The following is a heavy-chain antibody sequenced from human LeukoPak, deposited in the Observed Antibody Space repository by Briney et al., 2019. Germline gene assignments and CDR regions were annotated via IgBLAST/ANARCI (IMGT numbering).Heavy chain of an antibody. D-gene: IGHD6-6*01. CDR1: GFTFSSYA. Sequence: GGSLRLSCAASGFTFSSYAMSWVRQAPGKGLECVSAISGSGGSTYYADSVKGRFTISRDNSKNTLYLQMNSLRAEDTAVYYCAKALTGSRSGFDYWGQGTLVTVSS. CDR2: ISGSGGST. V-gene: IGHV3-23*01. J-gene: IGHJ4*02. CDR3: AKALTGSRSGFDY.